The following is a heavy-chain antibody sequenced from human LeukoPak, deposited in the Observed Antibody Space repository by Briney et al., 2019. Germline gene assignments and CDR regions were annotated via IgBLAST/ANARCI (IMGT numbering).Heavy chain of an antibody. Sequence: SETLSLTCAVYGVSFSGYYWSWIRQPPGKGLEWIGEINHSGSTNYNPSLKSRVTISVDTSKNQFSLKLSSVTAADTAVYYCASPNGSGSYEYYFDYWGQGTLVTVSS. D-gene: IGHD3-10*01. V-gene: IGHV4-34*01. J-gene: IGHJ4*02. CDR3: ASPNGSGSYEYYFDY. CDR1: GVSFSGYY. CDR2: INHSGST.